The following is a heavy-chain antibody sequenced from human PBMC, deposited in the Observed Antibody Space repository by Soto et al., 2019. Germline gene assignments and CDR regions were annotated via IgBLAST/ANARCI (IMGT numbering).Heavy chain of an antibody. CDR3: AREGSGIAAAATSYYYYYYAMDV. CDR1: GYTFTSYA. J-gene: IGHJ6*02. CDR2: INAGNGNT. V-gene: IGHV1-3*01. D-gene: IGHD6-13*01. Sequence: ASVKVSCKASGYTFTSYAMHWVRQAPGQRLEWMGWINAGNGNTKYSQKFQGRVTITRDTSASTAYMELSSLRSEDTAVYYCAREGSGIAAAATSYYYYYYAMDVSGQGTTVTVSS.